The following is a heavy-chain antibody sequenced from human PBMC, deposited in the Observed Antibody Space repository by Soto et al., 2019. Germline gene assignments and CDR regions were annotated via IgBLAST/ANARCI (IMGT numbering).Heavy chain of an antibody. Sequence: QVQLVQSGAEVKKPGSSVKVSCKASGGTFSSYAISWVRQAPGQGLEWMGGIIPIFGTANSAQKFQGRVTITADESTSTAYMELSSLRSEDTAVYYCARDRSTAMVDYYYGMDVWGQGTTVTVSS. CDR3: ARDRSTAMVDYYYGMDV. D-gene: IGHD5-18*01. V-gene: IGHV1-69*12. J-gene: IGHJ6*02. CDR2: IIPIFGTA. CDR1: GGTFSSYA.